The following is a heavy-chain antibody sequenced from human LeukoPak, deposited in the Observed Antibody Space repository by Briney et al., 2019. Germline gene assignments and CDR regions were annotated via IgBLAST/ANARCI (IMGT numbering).Heavy chain of an antibody. Sequence: GASVKVSCKTSGYTFTNYFVHWVRQAPGQGLEWMGIINPSGGSTTFSPKFQGRITLTRDTSTNTVYLDLSSLRSEDTAVYYCARDGDYHGNSVHFDYWGRGTQVTVSS. D-gene: IGHD4-23*01. V-gene: IGHV1-46*01. J-gene: IGHJ4*02. CDR2: INPSGGST. CDR3: ARDGDYHGNSVHFDY. CDR1: GYTFTNYF.